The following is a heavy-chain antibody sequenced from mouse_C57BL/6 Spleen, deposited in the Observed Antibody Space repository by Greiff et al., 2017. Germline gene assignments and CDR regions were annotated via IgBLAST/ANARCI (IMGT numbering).Heavy chain of an antibody. CDR3: AREGSSCPLYYYAMDY. D-gene: IGHD3-2*02. Sequence: QVQLQQPGAELVKPGASVKLSCKASGYTFTSYWMHWVKQRPGQGLEWIGMIHPNSGSTNYNEKFKSKATLTVDKSSSTAYLQLSSLTSEDSAVYYCAREGSSCPLYYYAMDYWGQGTSVTASS. CDR2: IHPNSGST. V-gene: IGHV1-64*01. CDR1: GYTFTSYW. J-gene: IGHJ4*01.